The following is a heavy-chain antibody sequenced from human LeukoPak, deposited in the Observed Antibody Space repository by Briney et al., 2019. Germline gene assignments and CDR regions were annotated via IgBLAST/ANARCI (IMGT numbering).Heavy chain of an antibody. Sequence: ASVKVSCKASGYIFTNYAISWVRQAPGQGLEWMGWISTYNGNTKNAQKLQGRVTMTTDTSTSTAYMELRTLRSDDTAVYYCARADTVRLGELSHFDYWGQGTLVTVSS. D-gene: IGHD3-16*02. CDR2: ISTYNGNT. V-gene: IGHV1-18*01. CDR3: ARADTVRLGELSHFDY. J-gene: IGHJ4*02. CDR1: GYIFTNYA.